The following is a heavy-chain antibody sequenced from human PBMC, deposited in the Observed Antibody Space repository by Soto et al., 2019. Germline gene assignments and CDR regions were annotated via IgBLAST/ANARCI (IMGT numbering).Heavy chain of an antibody. V-gene: IGHV4-30-4*01. Sequence: KTSETLSLTCTVSGGSIISGDYYWSWIRQPPGKGLEWIGYIYYSGSTYYNPSLKSRVIISVDTSKNQFSLKLSSVTAADTAVYYCARGHSSSSFYFDYWGQGXLVTVYS. CDR1: GGSIISGDYY. D-gene: IGHD6-6*01. CDR3: ARGHSSSSFYFDY. CDR2: IYYSGST. J-gene: IGHJ4*02.